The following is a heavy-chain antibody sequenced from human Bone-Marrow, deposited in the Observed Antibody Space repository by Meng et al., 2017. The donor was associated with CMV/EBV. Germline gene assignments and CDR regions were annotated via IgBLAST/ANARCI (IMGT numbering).Heavy chain of an antibody. D-gene: IGHD4-23*01. CDR3: VRDGGKFVSGGYGLDA. CDR2: IYSSGNFM. Sequence: GGSLRLSCAASGFTVSSNYMSWVRQAPGKGLEWVSAIYSSGNFMYYGASVKGRFATSRDNANNAVYLQMNSLRVDDKAIYYGVRDGGKFVSGGYGLDAWGRGSLVTVSS. J-gene: IGHJ5*01. CDR1: GFTVSSNY. V-gene: IGHV3-21*01.